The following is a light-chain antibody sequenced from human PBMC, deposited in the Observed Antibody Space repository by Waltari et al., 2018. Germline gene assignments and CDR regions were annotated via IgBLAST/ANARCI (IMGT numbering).Light chain of an antibody. J-gene: IGLJ3*02. CDR1: SSNIGHNY. CDR2: DNN. V-gene: IGLV1-51*01. CDR3: GTWDGSLSADWV. Sequence: QSVLTQPPSVSAAPGQKVTIPCPGRSSNIGHNYLPWYQQLPETAPKLPIFDNNKRPSGIPDRFSGSKSGTSATLGITGLQTGDEADYYCGTWDGSLSADWVFGGGTKLTVL.